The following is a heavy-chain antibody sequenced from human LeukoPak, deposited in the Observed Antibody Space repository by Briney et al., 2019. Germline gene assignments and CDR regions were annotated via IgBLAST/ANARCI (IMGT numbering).Heavy chain of an antibody. V-gene: IGHV1-69*11. J-gene: IGHJ4*02. CDR1: GGTFSSYA. D-gene: IGHD6-13*01. Sequence: GASVKVSCKASGGTFSSYAISRVRQAPGQGLEWMGRIVPILGTTNYAPNFQGRVTITTDESTSTAYMELSSLRSEDTAVYYCAKEGYSSSWGDSDFDYWGQGTLVTVSS. CDR3: AKEGYSSSWGDSDFDY. CDR2: IVPILGTT.